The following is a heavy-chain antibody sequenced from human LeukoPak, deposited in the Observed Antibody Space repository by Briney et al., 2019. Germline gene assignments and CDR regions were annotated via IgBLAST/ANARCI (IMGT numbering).Heavy chain of an antibody. CDR2: IYPGDSDN. CDR1: GYSFTSYW. V-gene: IGHV5-51*01. J-gene: IGHJ6*02. Sequence: GESLKISCYGSGYSFTSYWIGWVRQMPGKGLEWMGIIYPGDSDNRYSPSFQGQVTISADKSIGTAYLQWSSLKASDTAVYYCARLGGYCSADDCYSGFDYYYGMDVWGQGTAVTVSS. D-gene: IGHD2-15*01. CDR3: ARLGGYCSADDCYSGFDYYYGMDV.